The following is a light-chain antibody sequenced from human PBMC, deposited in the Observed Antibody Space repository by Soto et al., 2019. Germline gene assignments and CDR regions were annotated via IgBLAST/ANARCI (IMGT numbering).Light chain of an antibody. Sequence: EIVITQSPATLSVSPGERATLSCRASQSVSSNLAWYQQKPGQAPRLLIYGASSRATGIPGRFSGSGSGTEFTLTISSLQSEDFAVYDCQQRSNWPALTFGGGTKVDIK. CDR1: QSVSSN. CDR3: QQRSNWPALT. CDR2: GAS. J-gene: IGKJ4*01. V-gene: IGKV3-15*01.